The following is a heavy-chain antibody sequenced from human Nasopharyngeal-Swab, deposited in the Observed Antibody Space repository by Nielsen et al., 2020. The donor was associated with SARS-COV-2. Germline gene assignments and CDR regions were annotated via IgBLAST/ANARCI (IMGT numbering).Heavy chain of an antibody. CDR3: ARHYFGGRLEDYVWGFYRFYGMDV. J-gene: IGHJ6*02. CDR2: IDPSDSYT. CDR1: GSRFTSYW. D-gene: IGHD3-16*02. Sequence: GYSLTISCQGSGSRFTSYWISWVRQMPGKGLEWMGRIDPSDSYTNYSPSFQGHVTISADNSISTAYLQWRSLKASDTAMYYCARHYFGGRLEDYVWGFYRFYGMDVWGQGTTVTVSS. V-gene: IGHV5-10-1*01.